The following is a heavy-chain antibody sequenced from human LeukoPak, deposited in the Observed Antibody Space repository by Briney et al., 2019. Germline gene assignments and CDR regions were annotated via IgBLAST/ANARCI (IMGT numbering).Heavy chain of an antibody. CDR2: INHSGST. J-gene: IGHJ6*03. CDR1: GGSFSGYY. D-gene: IGHD6-6*01. CDR3: ARGRIAARHYYYYYMDV. V-gene: IGHV4-34*01. Sequence: SETLSLTCAVYGGSFSGYYWSWIRQPPGKGLEWIGEINHSGSTNYNPSLKSRVTISVDTSKNQFSLKLSSVTAADTAVYYCARGRIAARHYYYYYMDVWGKGTTVTVSS.